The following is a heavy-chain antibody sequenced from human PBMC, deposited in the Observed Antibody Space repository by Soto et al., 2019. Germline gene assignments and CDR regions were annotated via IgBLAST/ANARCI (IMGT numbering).Heavy chain of an antibody. CDR3: ARDQRLLQVDIVATFDY. Sequence: GASVKVAFKASGYTFASYAITWVRQAPGQVVEWMGWISAYNGNTNYAQKLQGRVTMTTDTSTSTAYMELRSLRSDDTAVYYCARDQRLLQVDIVATFDYWGQGTLVTVSS. D-gene: IGHD5-12*01. V-gene: IGHV1-18*01. CDR2: ISAYNGNT. J-gene: IGHJ4*02. CDR1: GYTFASYA.